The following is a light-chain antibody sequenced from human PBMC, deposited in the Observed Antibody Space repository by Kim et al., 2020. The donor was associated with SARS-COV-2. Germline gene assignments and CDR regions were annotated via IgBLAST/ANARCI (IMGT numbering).Light chain of an antibody. J-gene: IGKJ4*02. CDR2: AAS. Sequence: DIQMTQSPSSLAASVGDRVTITCRASQSINAYLNWYQQKPGKAPKLLIYAASTLQSGVPSRFSGSGSGTDFTLTINSLQTEDFATYYCQQSHTAPLLTFGGGAQVDIK. CDR3: QQSHTAPLLT. V-gene: IGKV1-39*01. CDR1: QSINAY.